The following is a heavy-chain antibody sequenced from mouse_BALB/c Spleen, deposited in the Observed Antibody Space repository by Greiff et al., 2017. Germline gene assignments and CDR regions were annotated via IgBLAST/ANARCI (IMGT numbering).Heavy chain of an antibody. CDR1: GFTFSDYY. CDR2: ISDGGSYT. CDR3: ARGAYDPFWFAY. V-gene: IGHV5-4*02. Sequence: EVKLEESGGGLVKPGGSLKLSCAASGFTFSDYYMYWVRQTPEKRLEWVATISDGGSYTYYPDSVKGRFTISRDNAKNNLYLQMSSLKSEDTAMYYCARGAYDPFWFAYWGQGTLVTVSA. J-gene: IGHJ3*01. D-gene: IGHD6-5*01.